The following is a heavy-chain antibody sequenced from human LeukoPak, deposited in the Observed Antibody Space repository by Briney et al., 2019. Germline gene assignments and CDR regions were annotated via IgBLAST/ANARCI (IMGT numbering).Heavy chain of an antibody. CDR2: INHSGST. CDR3: ASYYDFWSGYYRY. Sequence: SETLSLTCAVYGGSFSGYYWSWIRQPPGKGLEWIGEINHSGSTNYNPSLKSRVTISVDTSKNQSSLKLSSVTAADTAVYYCASYYDFWSGYYRYWGQGTLVTVSS. J-gene: IGHJ4*02. CDR1: GGSFSGYY. D-gene: IGHD3-3*01. V-gene: IGHV4-34*01.